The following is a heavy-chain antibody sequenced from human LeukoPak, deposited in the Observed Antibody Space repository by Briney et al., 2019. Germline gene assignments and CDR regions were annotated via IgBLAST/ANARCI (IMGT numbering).Heavy chain of an antibody. CDR3: ANLIVGATEFFDP. J-gene: IGHJ5*02. D-gene: IGHD1-26*01. CDR2: ISGSAYST. CDR1: GFTFSSYA. V-gene: IGHV3-23*01. Sequence: GGSLRLSCAASGFTFSSYAMSWVRQAPGKGLEWVSAISGSAYSTYYADSVKGRFTISRDNSKNTLDLQMNSLRAEDTAVYYCANLIVGATEFFDPWGQGTLVTVSS.